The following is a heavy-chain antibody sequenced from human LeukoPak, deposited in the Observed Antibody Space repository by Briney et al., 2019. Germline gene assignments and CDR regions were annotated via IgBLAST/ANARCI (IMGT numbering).Heavy chain of an antibody. CDR1: GGSISSYY. V-gene: IGHV4-59*08. D-gene: IGHD6-19*01. CDR3: ARLQDGLVPRRY. Sequence: SETLSLTCTVSGGSISSYYWSWIRQPPGKGLEWIGYIYYSGSTNYNPSLKSRVTISVDTSKNQFSLKLSSVTAADTAVYYCARLQDGLVPRRYWGQGTLVTVSS. CDR2: IYYSGST. J-gene: IGHJ4*02.